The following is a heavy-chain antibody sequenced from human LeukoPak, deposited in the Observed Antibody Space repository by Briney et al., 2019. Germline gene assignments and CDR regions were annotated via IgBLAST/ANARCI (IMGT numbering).Heavy chain of an antibody. V-gene: IGHV3-30*19. CDR1: GFTFSSYG. CDR2: ISYDGTNE. J-gene: IGHJ4*02. D-gene: IGHD3-22*01. Sequence: GGSLRLSCVASGFTFSSYGMHWVRQAPGKGLEWVAVISYDGTNEYYADSVKGRFTISRDNSKNTLYLQMNSLRVEDTAVYYCARNRGATGYYWVDYWGQGTLVSVSS. CDR3: ARNRGATGYYWVDY.